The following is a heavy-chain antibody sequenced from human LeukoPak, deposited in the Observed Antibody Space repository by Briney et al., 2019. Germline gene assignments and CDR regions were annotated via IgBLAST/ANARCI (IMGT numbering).Heavy chain of an antibody. CDR1: GYTFTSYG. Sequence: ASVKVSCKASGYTFTSYGISWVRQAPGQGLEWMGWISAYNGNTNYAQKLQGRVTMTTDTSTSTAYMELRSLRSDDTAVYYCARDSNAGYTSYYCYYYGMDVWGQGTTVTVSS. V-gene: IGHV1-18*01. CDR3: ARDSNAGYTSYYCYYYGMDV. D-gene: IGHD5-24*01. CDR2: ISAYNGNT. J-gene: IGHJ6*02.